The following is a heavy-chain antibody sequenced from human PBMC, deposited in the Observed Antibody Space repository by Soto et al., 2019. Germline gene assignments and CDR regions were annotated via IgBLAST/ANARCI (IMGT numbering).Heavy chain of an antibody. J-gene: IGHJ6*02. V-gene: IGHV5-10-1*01. CDR2: IDPSDSYT. D-gene: IGHD3-3*01. CDR1: GYSFTSYW. CDR3: ARHHYDFWSGYHHYGMDV. Sequence: PGESLKISCKGSGYSFTSYWISWVRQMPGKGLEWVGRIDPSDSYTNYSPSFQGHVTISADKSISTAYLQWSSLKASDTAMYYCARHHYDFWSGYHHYGMDVWGQGTTVTVSS.